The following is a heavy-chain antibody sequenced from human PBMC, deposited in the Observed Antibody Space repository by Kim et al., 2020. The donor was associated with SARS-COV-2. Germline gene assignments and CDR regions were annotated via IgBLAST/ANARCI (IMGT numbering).Heavy chain of an antibody. D-gene: IGHD6-13*01. CDR2: ISYDGSNK. Sequence: GGSLRLSCAASGFTFSSYGMHWVRQAPGKGLEWVAVISYDGSNKYYADSVKGRFTISRDNSKNTLYLQMNSLRAEDTAVYYCAKDASSVAATLDYWGQGTLVTVSS. V-gene: IGHV3-30*18. CDR1: GFTFSSYG. J-gene: IGHJ4*02. CDR3: AKDASSVAATLDY.